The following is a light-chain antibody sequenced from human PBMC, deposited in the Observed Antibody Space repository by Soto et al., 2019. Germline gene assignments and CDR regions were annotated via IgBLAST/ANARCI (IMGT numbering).Light chain of an antibody. CDR1: SSDVGGYNY. J-gene: IGLJ2*01. V-gene: IGLV2-14*01. Sequence: QSALTQPASVSGSPGQSITISCTGTSSDVGGYNYVSWYQQHPGKAPKLTIYDVSNRPSGVSNRFSGSKSGNTASLTISGLQAEDEADYYCSSYTSSSTVLFGGGTQLTVL. CDR3: SSYTSSSTVL. CDR2: DVS.